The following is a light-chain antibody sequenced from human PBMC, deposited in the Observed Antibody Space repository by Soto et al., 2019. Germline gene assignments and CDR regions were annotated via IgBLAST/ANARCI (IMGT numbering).Light chain of an antibody. J-gene: IGLJ1*01. V-gene: IGLV2-14*01. CDR1: RSGVGGYNF. Sequence: QSALTQPASVSGSPGQSITISCTGTRSGVGGYNFVSWYQQHPGKAPKLMIYDVSNRPSGVSNRFSGSKSGNTASLTISGLQAEAEADYYCSSYRSSSTGVFGTGTKLTVL. CDR2: DVS. CDR3: SSYRSSSTGV.